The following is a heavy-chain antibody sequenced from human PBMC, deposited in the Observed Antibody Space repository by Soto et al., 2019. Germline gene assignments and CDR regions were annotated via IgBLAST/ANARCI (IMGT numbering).Heavy chain of an antibody. V-gene: IGHV1-69*02. CDR1: GGTFSSYT. D-gene: IGHD3-22*01. Sequence: GASVKVSCKASGGTFSSYTISWVRQAPGQGLEWMGRIIPILGIANYAQKFQDRVTITADKSTSTAYMELSSLRSEDTAVYYCARATQTDDTHNPDYWGQGTLVTVSS. J-gene: IGHJ4*02. CDR3: ARATQTDDTHNPDY. CDR2: IIPILGIA.